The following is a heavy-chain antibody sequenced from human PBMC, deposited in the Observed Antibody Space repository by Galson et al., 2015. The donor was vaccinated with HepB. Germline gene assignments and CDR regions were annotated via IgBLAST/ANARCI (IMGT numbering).Heavy chain of an antibody. Sequence: SVKVSCKASGYTFTSYGISWVRQAPGQGLEWMGWISAYNGNTNYAQKLQGRVTMTTDTSTSTAYMELRSLRSDDTAVYYCARELGHYDILTGPFDYWGQGTLVTVSS. CDR3: ARELGHYDILTGPFDY. V-gene: IGHV1-18*01. CDR1: GYTFTSYG. D-gene: IGHD3-9*01. CDR2: ISAYNGNT. J-gene: IGHJ4*02.